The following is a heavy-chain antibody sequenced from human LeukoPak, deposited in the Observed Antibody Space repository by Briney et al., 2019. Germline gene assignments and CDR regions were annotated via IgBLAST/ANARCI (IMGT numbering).Heavy chain of an antibody. J-gene: IGHJ4*02. CDR3: TTGATYYYDSSGYRWDY. V-gene: IGHV3-15*01. CDR2: IKSKTDGGTT. D-gene: IGHD3-22*01. Sequence: PGGSLRLSCAASGFTFSNAWMSWVRQPPGKGLEWVGRIKSKTDGGTTDYAAPVKGIVTISRDDSKNTLCLQMNSLKTEDTAVYYCTTGATYYYDSSGYRWDYWGQGTLVTVSS. CDR1: GFTFSNAW.